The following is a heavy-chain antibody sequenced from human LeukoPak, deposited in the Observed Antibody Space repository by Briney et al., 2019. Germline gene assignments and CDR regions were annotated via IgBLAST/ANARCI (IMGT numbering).Heavy chain of an antibody. CDR3: AKEWDRSGGYYFDS. CDR2: VSDSGGST. Sequence: GGSLRLSCAASGFTFSSYAMSWVRQAPGKGLEWVSTVSDSGGSTYYAVSVKGRFTISRDNPKNTLYLQMNSLRAEDTAVYYCAKEWDRSGGYYFDSWGQGTLVTVSS. J-gene: IGHJ4*02. V-gene: IGHV3-23*01. CDR1: GFTFSSYA. D-gene: IGHD1-26*01.